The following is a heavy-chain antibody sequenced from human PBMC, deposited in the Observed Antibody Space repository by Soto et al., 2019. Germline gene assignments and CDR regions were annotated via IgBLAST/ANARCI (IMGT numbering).Heavy chain of an antibody. J-gene: IGHJ5*02. CDR1: GGSISSGGYY. CDR3: ARAESLEWFSNWFDP. Sequence: SETLSLTCTVSGGSISSGGYYWSWIRQHPGKGLEWIGYIYYSGSTNYNPSLKSRVTISVDTSKNQFSLKLSSVTAADTAVYYCARAESLEWFSNWFDPWGQGTLVTVSS. CDR2: IYYSGST. D-gene: IGHD3-3*01. V-gene: IGHV4-61*08.